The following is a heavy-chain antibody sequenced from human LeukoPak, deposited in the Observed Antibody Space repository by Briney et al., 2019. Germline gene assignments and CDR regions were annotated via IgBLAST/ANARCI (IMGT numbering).Heavy chain of an antibody. Sequence: SETLSLTCTVSGGSIRSYYWSWIRQPPGKGLEWIGYIYYTGSTKYDSSLKSRVTISVDTSKNQFSLKLSSVTAADTAVYYCARVAPSQWLLLPNYFDYWGQETLVTVSS. CDR2: IYYTGST. CDR1: GGSIRSYY. V-gene: IGHV4-59*01. J-gene: IGHJ4*02. D-gene: IGHD3-22*01. CDR3: ARVAPSQWLLLPNYFDY.